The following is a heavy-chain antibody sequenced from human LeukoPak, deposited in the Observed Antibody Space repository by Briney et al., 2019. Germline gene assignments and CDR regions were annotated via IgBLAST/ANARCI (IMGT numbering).Heavy chain of an antibody. V-gene: IGHV4-59*01. CDR3: ARAMRWTSGPVELGWFDR. CDR1: GDSFSDYY. D-gene: IGHD1-1*01. CDR2: IYFRGTT. J-gene: IGHJ5*02. Sequence: SETLSLACSVSGDSFSDYYWTWIRRPPGGSLEWIGHIYFRGTTKYNPSLKNRVTISVDTSKNQVSLTLTSVTAADTAVYYCARAMRWTSGPVELGWFDRWGQGTLVIVSS.